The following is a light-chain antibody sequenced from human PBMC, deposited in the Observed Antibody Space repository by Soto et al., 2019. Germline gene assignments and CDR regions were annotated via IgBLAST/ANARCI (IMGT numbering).Light chain of an antibody. CDR1: SSDVGSYNY. CDR2: EVR. J-gene: IGLJ2*01. CDR3: SSYTTSTTQV. V-gene: IGLV2-14*01. Sequence: QSALTQPASVSGSPGQSITISCTGTSSDVGSYNYVSWYQQHPGKAPKLMIYEVRNRPSGVPDRFSGSKSGKTASLTIFGLQADDEADYYCSSYTTSTTQVFGGGTKLTVL.